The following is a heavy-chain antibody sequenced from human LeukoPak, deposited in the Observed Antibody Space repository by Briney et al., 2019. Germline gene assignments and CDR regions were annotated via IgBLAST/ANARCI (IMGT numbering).Heavy chain of an antibody. Sequence: SETLSLTCTVSGGSISSYYWSWIRQPAGKGLEWIGRIYTSGSTNYNPSLKSRVTISVDKSKNQFSLKLSSVTAADTAVYYCARLGGSSSWYVGYYYMDVWGKGTTVIVSS. D-gene: IGHD6-13*01. CDR1: GGSISSYY. J-gene: IGHJ6*03. CDR2: IYTSGST. CDR3: ARLGGSSSWYVGYYYMDV. V-gene: IGHV4-4*07.